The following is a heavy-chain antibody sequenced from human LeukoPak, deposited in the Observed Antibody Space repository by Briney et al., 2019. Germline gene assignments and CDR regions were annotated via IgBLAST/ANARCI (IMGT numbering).Heavy chain of an antibody. Sequence: GGSLRLSCAASGFTFSSYGMHWVRQAPGKGLEWVAFIRYDGSNKYYADSVKGRFTISRDNAKNSLYLQMNSLTAEDTAVYYCARESFAARWDWGQGTLVTVSS. CDR2: IRYDGSNK. CDR3: ARESFAARWD. J-gene: IGHJ4*02. D-gene: IGHD6-6*01. CDR1: GFTFSSYG. V-gene: IGHV3-30*02.